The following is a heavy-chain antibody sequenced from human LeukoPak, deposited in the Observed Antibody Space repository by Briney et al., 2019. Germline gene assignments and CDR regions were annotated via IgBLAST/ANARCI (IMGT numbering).Heavy chain of an antibody. V-gene: IGHV3-66*01. CDR2: IYSGGST. CDR3: ARRVAVYWYFDL. CDR1: GFTVSSNY. D-gene: IGHD6-19*01. J-gene: IGHJ2*01. Sequence: GGSLRLSCAASGFTVSSNYMSWVRRAPGKGLEWVSVIYSGGSTYYADSVKGRFTISRDNSKNTLYLQMNSLRAEDTAVYYCARRVAVYWYFDLWGRGNLVTVSS.